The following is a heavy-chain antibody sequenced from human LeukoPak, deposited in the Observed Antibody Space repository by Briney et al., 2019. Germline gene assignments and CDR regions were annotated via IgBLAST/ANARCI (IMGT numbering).Heavy chain of an antibody. V-gene: IGHV4-4*07. CDR2: IYTSGST. J-gene: IGHJ5*02. D-gene: IGHD3-10*01. Sequence: PSETLSLTCAVSGGSFSGYYWSWIRQPAGKGLEWIGRIYTSGSTNYNPSLKSRVTISVDTSKNQFSLKLSSVTAADTAVYYCARDSYRYYYGSGSYLVENWFDPWGQGTLVIVSS. CDR1: GGSFSGYY. CDR3: ARDSYRYYYGSGSYLVENWFDP.